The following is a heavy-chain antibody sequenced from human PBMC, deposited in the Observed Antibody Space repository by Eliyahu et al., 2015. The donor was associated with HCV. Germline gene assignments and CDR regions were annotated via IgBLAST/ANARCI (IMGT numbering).Heavy chain of an antibody. D-gene: IGHD6-13*01. V-gene: IGHV3-7*01. J-gene: IGHJ4*02. CDR3: VRGARGYSSISNS. CDR2: IKQDGSEK. CDR1: GFTFSSXW. Sequence: EVQLVESGGGLVQPGGSLXLSCAASGFTFSSXWMXWVRQAPGXGLEWVANIKQDGSEKYYVDSVKGRFTISRDNAKNSLYLQMNSLRAEDTAVYYCVRGARGYSSISNSWGQGTLVTVSS.